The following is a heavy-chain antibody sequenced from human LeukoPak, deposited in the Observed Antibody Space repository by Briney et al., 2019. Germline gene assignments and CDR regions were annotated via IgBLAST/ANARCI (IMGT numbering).Heavy chain of an antibody. CDR2: INPNSGGT. Sequence: ASVKVSCKASGYTFTCYYMHWVRQAPGQGLEWMGRINPNSGGTNYAQKFQGRVTITRDTPISTAYMELSRLRSDDTAVYYCASFNLGNYYVWGSYRELAVYWGQGTLVTVSS. J-gene: IGHJ4*02. V-gene: IGHV1-2*06. D-gene: IGHD3-16*02. CDR3: ASFNLGNYYVWGSYRELAVY. CDR1: GYTFTCYY.